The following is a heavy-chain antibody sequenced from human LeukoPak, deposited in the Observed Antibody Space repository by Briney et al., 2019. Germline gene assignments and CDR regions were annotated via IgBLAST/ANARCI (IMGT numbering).Heavy chain of an antibody. CDR1: GGTFSSYA. D-gene: IGHD6-6*01. Sequence: GASVKVSCKASGGTFSSYAISWVRQAPGQGLEWMGRIIPILGIANYAQKFQGRVTITADKSTSTAYMELSSLRSEDTAVYYCARDRWSSSSSEGALDIWGQGTMVTVSS. CDR3: ARDRWSSSSSEGALDI. V-gene: IGHV1-69*04. CDR2: IIPILGIA. J-gene: IGHJ3*02.